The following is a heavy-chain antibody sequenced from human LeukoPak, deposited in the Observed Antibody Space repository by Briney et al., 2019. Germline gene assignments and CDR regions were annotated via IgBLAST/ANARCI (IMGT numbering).Heavy chain of an antibody. CDR2: IGRSSIDK. J-gene: IGHJ4*02. CDR3: VGGDSREL. CDR1: GFTFNTYA. D-gene: IGHD3-22*01. Sequence: GGSLRLSCTASGFTFNTYAMNWVRQAPGKGPEWISSIGRSSIDKYYADSVRGRFTISRDNAKNSLYVQMSSLRVEDTAVYYCVGGDSRELWGQGTLVTVSS. V-gene: IGHV3-21*01.